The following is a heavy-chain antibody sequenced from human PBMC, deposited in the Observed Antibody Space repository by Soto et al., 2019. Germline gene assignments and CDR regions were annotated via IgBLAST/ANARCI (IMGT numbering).Heavy chain of an antibody. J-gene: IGHJ5*02. CDR1: GFSLSTNGVG. D-gene: IGHD1-26*01. CDR3: AREGAIVPRFCDP. Sequence: QITLKEYGPPLVKPTETLTLMCTFSGFSLSTNGVGVGWIRQPPGKALELLALIYWNDDKRYSPSLKSRLTISKDTSKNQVFLIMTNLDPVDTATYYCAREGAIVPRFCDPWGQGTLVTVSS. CDR2: IYWNDDK. V-gene: IGHV2-5*01.